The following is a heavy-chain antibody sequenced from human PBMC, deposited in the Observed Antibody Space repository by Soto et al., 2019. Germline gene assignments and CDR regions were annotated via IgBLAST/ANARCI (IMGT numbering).Heavy chain of an antibody. CDR2: IWYDGSNK. CDR1: GFTFSSYG. V-gene: IGHV3-33*01. Sequence: GGSLRLSCAASGFTFSSYGMHWVRQAPGKGLEWVAVIWYDGSNKYYADSVKGRFTISRDNSKNTLYLQMNSLRAEDTAVYYCARMDGFLEWSFDYWGQGTLVTVSS. J-gene: IGHJ4*02. D-gene: IGHD3-3*01. CDR3: ARMDGFLEWSFDY.